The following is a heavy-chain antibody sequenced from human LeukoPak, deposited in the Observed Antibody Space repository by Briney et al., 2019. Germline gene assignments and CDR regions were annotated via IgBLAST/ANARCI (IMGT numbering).Heavy chain of an antibody. D-gene: IGHD3-3*01. CDR3: AREDSPIRFLERLTPLDY. J-gene: IGHJ4*02. V-gene: IGHV3-7*03. Sequence: GGSLRLSCAASGFTFSSYWMSWVRQAPGKGLEWVANIEQDGSEKYYVDSVKGRFTISRDNAKNSLYLQMNSLRAEDTAVYYCAREDSPIRFLERLTPLDYWGQGTLVTVSS. CDR2: IEQDGSEK. CDR1: GFTFSSYW.